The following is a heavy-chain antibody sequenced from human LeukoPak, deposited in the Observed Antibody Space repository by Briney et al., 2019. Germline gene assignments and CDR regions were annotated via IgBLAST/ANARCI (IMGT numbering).Heavy chain of an antibody. CDR3: ARSSTDSSAAFDI. J-gene: IGHJ3*02. Sequence: GESLKISCKGSGYSFTSNWIGWVRQMPGKGLDGMGIIYPGDSDTRYSPSFQGQVTISADKSISTAYLQWSSLKASDTAMYYCARSSTDSSAAFDIWGQGTMVTVSS. D-gene: IGHD2-2*01. CDR1: GYSFTSNW. CDR2: IYPGDSDT. V-gene: IGHV5-51*01.